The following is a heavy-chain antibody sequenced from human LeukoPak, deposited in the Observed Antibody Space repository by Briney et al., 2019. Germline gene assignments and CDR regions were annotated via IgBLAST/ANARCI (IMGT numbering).Heavy chain of an antibody. CDR1: GFIVSSNY. D-gene: IGHD2-15*01. CDR3: ARIRLDYSETRIDSFDI. J-gene: IGHJ3*02. Sequence: GGSLRLSCAASGFIVSSNYMSWVSQAPGKGLEWVSSIYSGGSTYYADSVKGRYTLSRHNPNTLCLQMNSLKTEDTAVYYCARIRLDYSETRIDSFDIWGQGTMVTVSS. V-gene: IGHV3-53*04. CDR2: IYSGGST.